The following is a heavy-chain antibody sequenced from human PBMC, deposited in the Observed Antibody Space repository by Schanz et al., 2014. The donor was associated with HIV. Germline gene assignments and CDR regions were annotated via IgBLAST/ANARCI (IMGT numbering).Heavy chain of an antibody. D-gene: IGHD3-22*01. CDR3: AKPEYDSSGNSQSHFDY. J-gene: IGHJ4*02. Sequence: GQLVESGGGLVQPGGSLRLSCAASGFNFNNYAMTWVRQAPGRGLEWVSTVIGSGVRTIYADSVKGRFTISRDNSKNTLSLHMNSLRVEDTAVYYCAKPEYDSSGNSQSHFDYWGQGTLVTVSS. V-gene: IGHV3-23*04. CDR1: GFNFNNYA. CDR2: VIGSGVRT.